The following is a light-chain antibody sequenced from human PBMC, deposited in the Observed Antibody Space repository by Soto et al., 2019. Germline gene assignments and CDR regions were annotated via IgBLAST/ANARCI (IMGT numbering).Light chain of an antibody. Sequence: LTQSPGSLSLSPGERATLSCRASQSVSNNYLAWYQQKPGQAPRLLIYGASSRATGIPDRFSGSGSGTDFTLTISRLEPADFAVYYCQQYGSSPGLFTFGPGTKVDVK. CDR2: GAS. J-gene: IGKJ3*01. CDR1: QSVSNNY. V-gene: IGKV3-20*01. CDR3: QQYGSSPGLFT.